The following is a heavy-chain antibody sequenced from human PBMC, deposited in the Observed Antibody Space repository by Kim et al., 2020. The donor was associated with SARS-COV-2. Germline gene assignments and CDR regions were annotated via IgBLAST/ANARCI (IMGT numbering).Heavy chain of an antibody. CDR3: ARDDSYSGYDN. Sequence: SETLSLTCTVSGYSISSGYYWGWIRQPPGKGLEWIGSIYHSGSTYYNPSLKSRVTISVDTSKNQFSLKLSSVTAADTAVYYCARDDSYSGYDNWGQGTLVTVSS. CDR1: GYSISSGYY. D-gene: IGHD5-12*01. V-gene: IGHV4-38-2*02. J-gene: IGHJ4*02. CDR2: IYHSGST.